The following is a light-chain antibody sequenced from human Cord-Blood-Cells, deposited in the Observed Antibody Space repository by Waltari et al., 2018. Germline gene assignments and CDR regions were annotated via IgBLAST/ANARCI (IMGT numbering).Light chain of an antibody. CDR1: SSNIGSNT. CDR3: AAWDDSLNGPV. J-gene: IGLJ2*01. V-gene: IGLV1-44*01. CDR2: SNN. Sequence: QSVLTQPPSASGTPGQRATISCSGTSSNIGSNTVNWYQQLPGTAPKLLIYSNNQRPSGVPDRVSGAKSGTSASLAISGLQSEDEADYYCAAWDDSLNGPVFGGGTKLTVL.